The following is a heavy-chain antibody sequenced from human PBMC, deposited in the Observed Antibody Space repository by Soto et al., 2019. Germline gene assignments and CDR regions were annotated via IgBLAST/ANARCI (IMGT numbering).Heavy chain of an antibody. V-gene: IGHV3-48*02. CDR3: ARHPIAAAGTWYYYYGMAV. Sequence: GGSLRLSCAASGFTFSSYSMNWVRQAPGKGLEWVSYISSSSSTIYYADSVKGRFTISRDNAKNSLYLQMNSLRDEDTAVYYCARHPIAAAGTWYYYYGMAVWGQGTTVTVSS. CDR2: ISSSSSTI. D-gene: IGHD6-13*01. CDR1: GFTFSSYS. J-gene: IGHJ6*02.